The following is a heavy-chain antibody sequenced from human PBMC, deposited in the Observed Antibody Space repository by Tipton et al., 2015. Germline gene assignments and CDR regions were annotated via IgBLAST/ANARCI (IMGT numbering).Heavy chain of an antibody. D-gene: IGHD3-22*01. CDR2: IFHSGST. V-gene: IGHV4-61*01. CDR3: ARGGAGYYYDSVGYLS. CDR1: GGSVTSNNFF. Sequence: TLSLTCSVSGGSVTSNNFFWSWIRQPPGKGLEWIGYIFHSGSTSYNPFLRSRVFISIDTSKNQFSLKLNSVTAADTAVYYCARGGAGYYYDSVGYLSWGQGTLVTVSS. J-gene: IGHJ5*02.